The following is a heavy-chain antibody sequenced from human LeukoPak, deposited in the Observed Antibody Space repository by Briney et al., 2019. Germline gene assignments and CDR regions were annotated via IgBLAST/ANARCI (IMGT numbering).Heavy chain of an antibody. V-gene: IGHV3-7*01. J-gene: IGHJ4*02. CDR2: IKEDGREK. CDR3: ARVGDMITFGGVIVEGYFDY. CDR1: GFIFSSHW. Sequence: PGGSLRLSCAASGFIFSSHWMSWVRQAPGKGLEWVASIKEDGREKKYMDSVKGRFTISRDNAKNSLYLQMNSLRAEDTAVYYCARVGDMITFGGVIVEGYFDYWGQGTLVTVSS. D-gene: IGHD3-16*02.